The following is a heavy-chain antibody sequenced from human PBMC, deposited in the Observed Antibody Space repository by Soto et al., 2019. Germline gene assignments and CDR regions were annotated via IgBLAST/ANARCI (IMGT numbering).Heavy chain of an antibody. CDR3: ARASRSLAIFGVVTFDY. CDR1: GGSISSSSYY. J-gene: IGHJ4*02. D-gene: IGHD3-3*01. V-gene: IGHV4-39*07. Sequence: SETLSLTCTVSGGSISSSSYYWGWIRQNPGKGMERIGRIYYSGSTYYKTSLKSRVTISVDTTKNQFSLKLCSVTAADMAVYFSARASRSLAIFGVVTFDYWGQGTLVTVSS. CDR2: IYYSGST.